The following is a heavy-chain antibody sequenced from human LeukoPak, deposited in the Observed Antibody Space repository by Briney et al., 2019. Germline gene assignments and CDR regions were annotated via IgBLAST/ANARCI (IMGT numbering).Heavy chain of an antibody. J-gene: IGHJ5*02. CDR2: INHSGST. V-gene: IGHV4-34*01. D-gene: IGHD4-17*01. CDR1: GGSFSGYY. CDR3: ARSSGYTYGDYGGRGSWFDP. Sequence: SETLSLTCAVYGGSFSGYYWSWIRQPPGKGLEWIGEINHSGSTNYNPSLKSRVTISADTSKNQFSLKLSSVTAADTAVYYCARSSGYTYGDYGGRGSWFDPWGQGTLVTVSS.